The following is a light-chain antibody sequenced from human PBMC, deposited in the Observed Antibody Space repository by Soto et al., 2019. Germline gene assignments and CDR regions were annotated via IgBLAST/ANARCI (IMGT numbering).Light chain of an antibody. V-gene: IGLV2-14*01. CDR3: SSYTNINTRACV. CDR1: TSDVGAYNY. J-gene: IGLJ1*01. Sequence: QSVLTQPASVSGSPGQSITISCTGTTSDVGAYNYVSWYRQHPGKAPKLMIYEVTDRPSGVSNRFSGSKSGNTASLTISGLQAEDEAEYYCSSYTNINTRACVFGTGTKLTVL. CDR2: EVT.